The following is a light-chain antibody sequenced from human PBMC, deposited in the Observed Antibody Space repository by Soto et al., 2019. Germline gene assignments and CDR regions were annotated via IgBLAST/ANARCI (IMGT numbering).Light chain of an antibody. CDR2: GVS. CDR3: QQYGNSPLT. Sequence: EIVLTQSPDTLSLSPGQIATLSCRASQSVRSDYFAWYQQKPGQAPRVIIFGVSTRATGVPDRFSGSGSGTDFTLTISRLEPEDVALYYCQQYGNSPLTCGGGTKVEIK. V-gene: IGKV3-20*01. CDR1: QSVRSDY. J-gene: IGKJ4*01.